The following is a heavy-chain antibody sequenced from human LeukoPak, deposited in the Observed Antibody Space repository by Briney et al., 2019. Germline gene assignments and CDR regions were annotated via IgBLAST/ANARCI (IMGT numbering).Heavy chain of an antibody. J-gene: IGHJ3*02. D-gene: IGHD3-3*01. CDR3: ARELGFLEWLPYDAFDI. Sequence: SETLSLTCTVSGGSTNTGGYFWSWIRQPPGKGLEWIGYVFRTGRTSYNPSLDSRVTISLDRSRNQFSLRLTSVTAADSAMYYCARELGFLEWLPYDAFDIWGQGTMVTVSS. V-gene: IGHV4-30-2*01. CDR1: GGSTNTGGYF. CDR2: VFRTGRT.